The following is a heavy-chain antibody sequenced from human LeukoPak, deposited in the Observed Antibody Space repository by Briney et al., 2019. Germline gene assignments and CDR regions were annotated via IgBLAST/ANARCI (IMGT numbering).Heavy chain of an antibody. D-gene: IGHD2-2*03. CDR2: INPNSGGT. CDR1: GYTFTGYY. Sequence: ASVKVSCKASGYTFTGYYMHWVRQAPGQGLEWMGWINPNSGGTNYAQKFQGRVTMTRDTSISTAYMELSRLRSDDTAVYYCASVGYCSSTGCSPYNWFDPWGQGTLVTVSS. J-gene: IGHJ5*02. V-gene: IGHV1-2*02. CDR3: ASVGYCSSTGCSPYNWFDP.